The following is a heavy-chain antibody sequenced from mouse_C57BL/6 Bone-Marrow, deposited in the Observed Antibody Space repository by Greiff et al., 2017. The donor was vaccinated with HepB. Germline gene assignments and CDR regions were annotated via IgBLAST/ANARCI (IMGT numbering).Heavy chain of an antibody. CDR3: AKSTYYGNDEDYAIDY. V-gene: IGHV1-52*01. Sequence: VQLQQPGAELVRPGSSVKLSCKASGYTFTSYWMHWVKQRPIQGLEWIGNIDPSDSETHYNQKFKDKATLTVDKSSSTAYMQLSSLTSEDSAVYYCAKSTYYGNDEDYAIDYWGQGTSVTVSS. CDR1: GYTFTSYW. J-gene: IGHJ4*01. D-gene: IGHD2-9*01. CDR2: IDPSDSET.